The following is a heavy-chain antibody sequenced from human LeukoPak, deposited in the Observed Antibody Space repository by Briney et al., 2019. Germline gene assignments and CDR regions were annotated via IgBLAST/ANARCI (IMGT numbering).Heavy chain of an antibody. Sequence: SETLSLTCTVSGGSISSYYWSWIRQPPGKGLEWIGYIYYSGSTNYNPSLKSRVTISVDTSKNQFSLKLSSVTAADTAVYYCARDFALYSSSNSGYWGQGTLVTVSS. V-gene: IGHV4-59*12. D-gene: IGHD6-6*01. CDR1: GGSISSYY. CDR2: IYYSGST. J-gene: IGHJ4*02. CDR3: ARDFALYSSSNSGY.